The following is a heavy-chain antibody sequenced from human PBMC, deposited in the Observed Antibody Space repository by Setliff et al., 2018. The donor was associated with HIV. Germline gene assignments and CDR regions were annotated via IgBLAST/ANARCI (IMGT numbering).Heavy chain of an antibody. Sequence: SETLSLTCTVSGASSIYFWGWIRQPPGKGLEWIGSVYYSGSTYYNPSLKSRVTISMDTSKNQFSLKLNSVTAADTAVYYCAKDRSGSYRTFDYWGPGILVTAS. D-gene: IGHD1-26*01. CDR1: GASSIYF. CDR3: AKDRSGSYRTFDY. J-gene: IGHJ4*02. V-gene: IGHV4-39*07. CDR2: VYYSGST.